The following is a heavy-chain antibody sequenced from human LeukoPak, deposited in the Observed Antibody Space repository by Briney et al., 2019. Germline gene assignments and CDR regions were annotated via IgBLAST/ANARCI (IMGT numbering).Heavy chain of an antibody. Sequence: PSETLSLTCTVSGGSISSYYWSWIRQPPGKGLEWIGYIYYSGSTNYNPSLKSRVTISVDTSNNQFSLKLSSVTAADTAVYYCARLGRPWDYDSSGYYPNDAFDIWGQGTMVTVSS. CDR1: GGSISSYY. V-gene: IGHV4-59*01. CDR3: ARLGRPWDYDSSGYYPNDAFDI. J-gene: IGHJ3*02. D-gene: IGHD3-22*01. CDR2: IYYSGST.